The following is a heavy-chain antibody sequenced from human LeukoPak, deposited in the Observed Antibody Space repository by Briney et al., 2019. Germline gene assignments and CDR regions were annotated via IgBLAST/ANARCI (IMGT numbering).Heavy chain of an antibody. CDR1: GFTFSSYY. V-gene: IGHV3-21*01. D-gene: IGHD3-22*01. CDR3: ARVVGGTYYYDSSAFY. Sequence: PGGSLRLSCAASGFTFSSYYMNWVRQAPGKGLEWVAFISGSSSNIYYADSVRGRFTISRDNAKNSMYLQMNSLRPEDMAVYYCARVVGGTYYYDSSAFYWGQGTLVTVSS. CDR2: ISGSSSNI. J-gene: IGHJ4*02.